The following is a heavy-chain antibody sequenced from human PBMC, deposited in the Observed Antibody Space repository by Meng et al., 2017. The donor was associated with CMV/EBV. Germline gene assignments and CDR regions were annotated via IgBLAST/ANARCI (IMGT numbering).Heavy chain of an antibody. J-gene: IGHJ3*02. Sequence: GESLKISCAAFGFTFSDYYMSWIRQAPGKGLEWVANIKQDGSEKYYVDSVKGRFTISRDNAKNSLYLQMNSLRAEDTAVYYCARGIGYCSSTSCDRYAFDIWGQGTMVTVSS. CDR1: GFTFSDYY. CDR3: ARGIGYCSSTSCDRYAFDI. V-gene: IGHV3-7*01. CDR2: IKQDGSEK. D-gene: IGHD2-2*01.